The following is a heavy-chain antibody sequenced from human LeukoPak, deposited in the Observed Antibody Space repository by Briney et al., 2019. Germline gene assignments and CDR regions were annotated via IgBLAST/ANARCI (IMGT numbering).Heavy chain of an antibody. Sequence: GGSLRLSCAASGFTFTSYWMHWVHQAPGKGLVWVSRVNGDGSSTTYADSVKGRFTISRDNAKNTLYLQMSSLRAEDTAVYYCARPQHGDLYAFDIWGQGTMVTVSS. CDR1: GFTFTSYW. CDR3: ARPQHGDLYAFDI. CDR2: VNGDGSST. V-gene: IGHV3-74*01. J-gene: IGHJ3*02. D-gene: IGHD4-17*01.